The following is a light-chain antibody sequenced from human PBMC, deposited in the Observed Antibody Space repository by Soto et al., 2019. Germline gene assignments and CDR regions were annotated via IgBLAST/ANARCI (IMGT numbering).Light chain of an antibody. V-gene: IGKV1-5*01. J-gene: IGKJ1*01. CDR3: QQYNSYST. Sequence: GDRVTITCRASQSISSWLAWYQQKPGKAPKLMIYEAYSLKSGVPTRFSGSGSGTDFTLTISSLPPDDFATYYSQQYNSYSTFGQGTKVDIK. CDR1: QSISSW. CDR2: EAY.